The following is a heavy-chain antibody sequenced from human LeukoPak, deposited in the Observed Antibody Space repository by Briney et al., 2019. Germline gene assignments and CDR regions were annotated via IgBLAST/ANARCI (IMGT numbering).Heavy chain of an antibody. D-gene: IGHD5-24*01. J-gene: IGHJ4*02. CDR1: RYSISSDYY. CDR2: MYQTGST. CDR3: ATREMATKYYFDY. V-gene: IGHV4-38-2*02. Sequence: SETLSLTCTVSRYSISSDYYWGWIRPPPGKGLEWIASMYQTGSTYYNPSLKSRVTISVDTSKNQFSLKLNSVTAADTAVYYCATREMATKYYFDYWGQGTLVTVSS.